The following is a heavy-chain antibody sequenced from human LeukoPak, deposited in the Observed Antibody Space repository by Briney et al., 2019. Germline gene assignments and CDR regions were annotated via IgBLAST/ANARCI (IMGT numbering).Heavy chain of an antibody. CDR1: GGSFSGYY. CDR3: ARGRRLPGSY. J-gene: IGHJ4*02. Sequence: SETLSLTCAVYGGSFSGYYWSWIRQPPGKGLEWIGEINHSGSTNYNPSLKSRVTISVDTSKNQFSLKLSSVTATDTAVYYCARGRRLPGSYWGQGTLVTVSS. CDR2: INHSGST. V-gene: IGHV4-34*01. D-gene: IGHD2-2*01.